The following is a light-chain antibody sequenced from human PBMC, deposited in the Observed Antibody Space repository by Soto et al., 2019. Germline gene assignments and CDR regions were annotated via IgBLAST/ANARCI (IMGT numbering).Light chain of an antibody. CDR2: DAS. CDR3: QQYENLPT. J-gene: IGKJ5*01. Sequence: DIQMTQSPSALSASVGDRVTITCRASQSISTYLEWFQQKPGKAPKLLIYDASNLEAGAPSRFRGSGSGTDFTFTISRLQPEDIATYYCQQYENLPTFGQGTRLEIK. CDR1: QSISTY. V-gene: IGKV1-33*01.